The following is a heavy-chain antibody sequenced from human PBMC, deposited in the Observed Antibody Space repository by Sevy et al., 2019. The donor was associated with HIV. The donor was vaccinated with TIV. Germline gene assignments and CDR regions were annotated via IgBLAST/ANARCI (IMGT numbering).Heavy chain of an antibody. Sequence: ASVKVSCRASGYTFRSYGISWVRQAPGQGLEWMGWISPYTGDTDFAQKVQGRVSMTSDTSTSTADMEVRSLRSDDTAVYYGARDKPQGVVVLPGAMWGGVDYWGQGTLVTVSS. CDR1: GYTFRSYG. CDR3: ARDKPQGVVVLPGAMWGGVDY. CDR2: ISPYTGDT. V-gene: IGHV1-18*01. J-gene: IGHJ4*02. D-gene: IGHD2-2*01.